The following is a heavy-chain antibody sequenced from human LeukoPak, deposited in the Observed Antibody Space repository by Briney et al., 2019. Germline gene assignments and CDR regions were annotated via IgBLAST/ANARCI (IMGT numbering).Heavy chain of an antibody. CDR3: ARPPSITNPYYGLDV. J-gene: IGHJ6*02. CDR1: GFTFSSYE. D-gene: IGHD3-3*01. CDR2: ISSTGVTI. Sequence: PGGSLRLSCAASGFTFSSYEMNWVRQAPGKGLEWVSSISSTGVTIYYTDSVKGRFTISRDNAKNSVYLQMNSLRAEDTAVYYCARPPSITNPYYGLDVWDQGTSVTVSS. V-gene: IGHV3-48*03.